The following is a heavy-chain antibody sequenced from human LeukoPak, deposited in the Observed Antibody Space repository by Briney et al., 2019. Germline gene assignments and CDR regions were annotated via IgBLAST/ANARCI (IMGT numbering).Heavy chain of an antibody. D-gene: IGHD2-2*02. CDR3: ARQGLVPAAIRRGFDP. V-gene: IGHV4-39*01. J-gene: IGHJ5*02. Sequence: SETLSLTCTVSGGSISSSSYYWGWIRQPPGKGLEWIGSIYYSGSTHYNPSLKSRVTISVDTSKNQFSLKLSSVTAADTAVYYCARQGLVPAAIRRGFDPWGQGTLVTVSS. CDR1: GGSISSSSYY. CDR2: IYYSGST.